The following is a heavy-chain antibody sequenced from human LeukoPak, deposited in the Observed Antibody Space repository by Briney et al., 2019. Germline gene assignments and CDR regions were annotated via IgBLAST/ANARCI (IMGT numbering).Heavy chain of an antibody. CDR1: DGSISSSSYY. J-gene: IGHJ4*02. CDR3: ARTHGYSYGYFDY. Sequence: PSETLSLTCAVSDGSISSSSYYWAWIRQPPGKGPEWIGRFYYSGSTYHNPSLKSRVTISGDTSKNQFSLKVSSVTAADTAVYYCARTHGYSYGYFDYWGQGTLVTVSS. D-gene: IGHD5-18*01. CDR2: FYYSGST. V-gene: IGHV4-39*01.